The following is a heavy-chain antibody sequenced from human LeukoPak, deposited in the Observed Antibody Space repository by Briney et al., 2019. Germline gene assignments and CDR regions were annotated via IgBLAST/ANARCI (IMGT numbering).Heavy chain of an antibody. Sequence: SETLSLTCAVYGGSLSGYYWRWIRQPPGKGLEWIAEVSHSGGTNYNPSLKSRVAISLDTSKNQFSLKLSSVTAADTAVYYCATSRDYDFWTVFAYYFDYWGQGTLVTVSS. J-gene: IGHJ4*02. CDR2: VSHSGGT. V-gene: IGHV4-34*01. D-gene: IGHD3/OR15-3a*01. CDR1: GGSLSGYY. CDR3: ATSRDYDFWTVFAYYFDY.